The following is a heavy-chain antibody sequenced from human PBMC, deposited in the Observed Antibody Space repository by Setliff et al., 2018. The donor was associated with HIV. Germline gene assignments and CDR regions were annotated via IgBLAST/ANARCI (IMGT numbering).Heavy chain of an antibody. CDR2: IYPGDSHT. Sequence: PGESPKISCETSGYSFTTHWIGWVRQMPGKGPEWMGVIYPGDSHTTYSPSFQGQVTISADKSISTAYLHWSTLKASDTATYYCASALWRDSSGPFHFWGQGTLVTVSS. V-gene: IGHV5-51*01. J-gene: IGHJ4*02. D-gene: IGHD3-22*01. CDR3: ASALWRDSSGPFHF. CDR1: GYSFTTHW.